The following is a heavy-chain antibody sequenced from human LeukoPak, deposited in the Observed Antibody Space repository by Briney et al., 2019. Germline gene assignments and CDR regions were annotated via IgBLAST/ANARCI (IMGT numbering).Heavy chain of an antibody. V-gene: IGHV3-23*01. CDR1: GFTFSSYA. Sequence: GGSLRLSCAASGFTFSSYAMSWVRQARGKGLEWVSAISGSGGSTYYADPVKGRFTISRDNSKNTLYLQMNSLRAEDTAVYYCAKDSSVTGTFDYWGQGTLATVSS. J-gene: IGHJ4*02. CDR2: ISGSGGST. D-gene: IGHD1-7*01. CDR3: AKDSSVTGTFDY.